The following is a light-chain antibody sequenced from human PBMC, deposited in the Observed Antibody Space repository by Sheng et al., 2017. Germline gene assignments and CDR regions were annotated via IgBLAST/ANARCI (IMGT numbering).Light chain of an antibody. CDR3: QSFDSSLSGYVI. CDR1: SSNIGAGYD. CDR2: GNN. Sequence: QPVLTQPPSVSGAPGQRVNISCTGSSSNIGAGYDVHWYQRLPGTAPKFLIYGNNNRPSGVPDRFSGSKSGTSASLAITGLQIEDEADYYCQSFDSSLSGYVIFGGGTKLTVL. J-gene: IGLJ2*01. V-gene: IGLV1-40*01.